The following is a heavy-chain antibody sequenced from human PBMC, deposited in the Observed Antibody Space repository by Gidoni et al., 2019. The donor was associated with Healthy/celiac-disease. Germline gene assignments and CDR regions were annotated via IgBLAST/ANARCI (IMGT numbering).Heavy chain of an antibody. D-gene: IGHD6-13*01. J-gene: IGHJ6*02. Sequence: QVQLVESGGGVVQPGRSLRLSCAASGFPFSSYGMHWVRQAPGKGLEWVAVISYDGSNKYYADSVKGRFTISRDNSKNTLYLQMNSLRAEDTAVYYCAKAKGSSWYYYYYGMDVWGQGTTVTVSS. CDR3: AKAKGSSWYYYYYGMDV. V-gene: IGHV3-30*18. CDR2: ISYDGSNK. CDR1: GFPFSSYG.